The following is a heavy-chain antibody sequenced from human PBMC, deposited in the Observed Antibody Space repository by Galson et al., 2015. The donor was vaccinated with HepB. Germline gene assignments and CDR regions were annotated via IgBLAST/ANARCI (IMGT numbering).Heavy chain of an antibody. CDR2: IYPDDLDT. D-gene: IGHD5-24*01. CDR3: TTDVYYSTYWSWLDP. Sequence: QSGAEVKKPGESLKISCQGLGYKFTTYWIAWVRQMPGQGLEWMGIIYPDDLDTRYSPSFEGQVTISADKSTNTAYLQMNSLKTEDTAVYYCTTDVYYSTYWSWLDPWGQGTLVTVSS. CDR1: GYKFTTYW. V-gene: IGHV5-51*01. J-gene: IGHJ5*02.